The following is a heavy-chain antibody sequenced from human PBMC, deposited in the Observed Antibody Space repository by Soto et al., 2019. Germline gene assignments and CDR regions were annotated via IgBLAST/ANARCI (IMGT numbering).Heavy chain of an antibody. V-gene: IGHV3-7*01. J-gene: IGHJ4*02. CDR3: ARVAAAGDYFDY. Sequence: GGPLRLSCTASGFTFISYWMSWVRQAPGKGLEWVANIKQDGSEKYYVDSVKGRFTISRDNAKNSLYLQMNSLRAEDTAVYYCARVAAAGDYFDYWGQGTLVTVSS. D-gene: IGHD6-13*01. CDR1: GFTFISYW. CDR2: IKQDGSEK.